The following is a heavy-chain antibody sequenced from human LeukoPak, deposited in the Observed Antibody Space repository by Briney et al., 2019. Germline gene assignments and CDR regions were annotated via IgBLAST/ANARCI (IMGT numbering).Heavy chain of an antibody. J-gene: IGHJ5*02. D-gene: IGHD3-10*01. CDR1: GGSLSGYY. CDR3: VREWDYYGSGNL. CDR2: IHHSGST. V-gene: IGHV4-34*01. Sequence: SETLSLTCGVYGGSLSGYYWSWIRQPPGKGLEWLGEIHHSGSTNYNPSLKSRVAISGDTSKNQLSLKLTSVTAADTAVYYCVREWDYYGSGNLWGQGTLVTVSS.